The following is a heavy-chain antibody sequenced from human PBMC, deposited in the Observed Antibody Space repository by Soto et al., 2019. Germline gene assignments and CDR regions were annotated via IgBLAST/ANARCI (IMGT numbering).Heavy chain of an antibody. CDR1: GGSFSGYY. V-gene: IGHV4-34*01. CDR2: INHSGST. J-gene: IGHJ4*02. CDR3: ARAQDIVATTFDY. Sequence: PSETLSLTCAVYGGSFSGYYWSWIRQPPGKGLEWIGEINHSGSTNYNPSLKSRVTISVDTSKNQFSLKLSSVTAADTAVYYCARAQDIVATTFDYWGQGTLVTVSS. D-gene: IGHD5-12*01.